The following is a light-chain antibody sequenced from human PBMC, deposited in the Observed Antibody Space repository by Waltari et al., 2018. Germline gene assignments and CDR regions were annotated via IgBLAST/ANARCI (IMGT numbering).Light chain of an antibody. V-gene: IGLV2-23*02. CDR3: SSYAGSSKGV. CDR1: SRDVGNYHR. CDR2: AVS. Sequence: QSALTQPASVSGSPGQSITISCTGTSRDVGNYHRVFWYQQHPGKAPKRMIHAVSKRPSGVSDRFSGSKSGDMASLTISGLQPEDGAEYFCSSYAGSSKGVFGGGTKVTVL. J-gene: IGLJ2*01.